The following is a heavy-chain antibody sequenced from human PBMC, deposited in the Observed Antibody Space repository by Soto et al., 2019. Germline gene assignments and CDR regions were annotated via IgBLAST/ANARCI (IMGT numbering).Heavy chain of an antibody. Sequence: KASETLSLTCTVSGGSISSGGYYWSWIRQHPGKGLEWIGYIYYSGSTYYNPSLKSRVTISVDTSKNQFSLRLSSVTAADTAVYYCARVELYDSSGSMDWYFDLWGRGTLVTAPQ. CDR1: GGSISSGGYY. CDR2: IYYSGST. V-gene: IGHV4-31*03. D-gene: IGHD3-22*01. J-gene: IGHJ2*01. CDR3: ARVELYDSSGSMDWYFDL.